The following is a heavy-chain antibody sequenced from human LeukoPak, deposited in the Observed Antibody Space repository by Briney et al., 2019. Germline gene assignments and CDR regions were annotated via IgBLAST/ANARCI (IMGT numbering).Heavy chain of an antibody. D-gene: IGHD3-10*01. J-gene: IGHJ4*02. CDR2: ISGDGVT. CDR1: EFSFSSYD. CDR3: AKGPNFGSWRAVHY. V-gene: IGHV3-23*01. Sequence: GGSLRLSCAASEFSFSSYDMSWVRQTLEKGLECVSSISGDGVTFYADSVKGRFTISRDKSKNTLYLQMNSLRTDDTAIYYCAKGPNFGSWRAVHYWGQGSLVTASS.